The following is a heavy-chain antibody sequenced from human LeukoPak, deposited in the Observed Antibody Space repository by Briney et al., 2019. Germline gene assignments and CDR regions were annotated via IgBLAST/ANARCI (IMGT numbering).Heavy chain of an antibody. CDR3: AKVSRIVVVPADFYGMDV. J-gene: IGHJ6*02. CDR1: GFTFSSYA. V-gene: IGHV3-23*01. Sequence: PGGSLRLSCAASGFTFSSYAMSWVRQAPGKGLEWVSAISGSGGSTYYADSVKGRLTISRDNSKNTLYLQMNSLRAEDTAVYYCAKVSRIVVVPADFYGMDVWGQGTTVTVSS. CDR2: ISGSGGST. D-gene: IGHD2-2*01.